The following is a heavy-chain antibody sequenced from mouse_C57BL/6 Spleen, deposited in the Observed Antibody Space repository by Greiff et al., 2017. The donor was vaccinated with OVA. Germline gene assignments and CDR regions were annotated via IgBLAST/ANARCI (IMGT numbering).Heavy chain of an antibody. CDR1: GYTFTSYW. D-gene: IGHD1-1*01. V-gene: IGHV1-69*01. Sequence: VQLKQPGAELVMPGASVKLSCKASGYTFTSYWMHWVKQRPGQGLEWIGEIDPSDSYTNYNQKFKGKSTLTVDKSSSTAYMQLSSLTSEDSAVYYCARFYYGSSYLFDYWGQGTTLTVSS. CDR3: ARFYYGSSYLFDY. J-gene: IGHJ2*01. CDR2: IDPSDSYT.